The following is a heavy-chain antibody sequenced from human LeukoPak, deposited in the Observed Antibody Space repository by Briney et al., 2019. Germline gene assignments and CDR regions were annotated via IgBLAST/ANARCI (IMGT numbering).Heavy chain of an antibody. Sequence: ASVKVSCKASGYTFTGYYMHWVRQAPGQGLEWMGWINPNSGGTNYAQKFQGRVTMTSDTSISTAYMELSRLRSDDTAVYYCASVPYGDSKYFDYWGQGTLVTVSS. CDR3: ASVPYGDSKYFDY. CDR1: GYTFTGYY. D-gene: IGHD4-17*01. J-gene: IGHJ4*02. V-gene: IGHV1-2*02. CDR2: INPNSGGT.